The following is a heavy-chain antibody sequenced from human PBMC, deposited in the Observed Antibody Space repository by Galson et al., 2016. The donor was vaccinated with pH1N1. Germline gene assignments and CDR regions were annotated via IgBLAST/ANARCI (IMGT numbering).Heavy chain of an antibody. J-gene: IGHJ4*02. D-gene: IGHD4-17*01. CDR1: GYLISSCCF. Sequence: LSLTCDVSGYLISSCCFWGWIRQPPGKGLEWVASIHHSGDTNRGPLLKSRLTISIDASKNQFSLKLSSVTAADTAVYFCARHNYGDYVGYFDYWGQGTLVTVSS. V-gene: IGHV4-38-2*01. CDR3: ARHNYGDYVGYFDY. CDR2: IHHSGDT.